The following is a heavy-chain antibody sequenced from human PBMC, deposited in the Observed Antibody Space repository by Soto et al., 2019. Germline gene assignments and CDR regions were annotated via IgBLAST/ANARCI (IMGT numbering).Heavy chain of an antibody. V-gene: IGHV3-21*01. CDR2: ISSSSSYI. D-gene: IGHD3-3*01. J-gene: IGHJ4*02. CDR1: GFTFSSYS. Sequence: NPGGSLRLSCAASGFTFSSYSMSWVRQAPGKGLEWVSSISSSSSYIYYADSVKGRFTISRDNAKNSLYLQMNSLRAEDTAVYYCAREDYDFWSGYFFTPDYWGQGTLVTVSS. CDR3: AREDYDFWSGYFFTPDY.